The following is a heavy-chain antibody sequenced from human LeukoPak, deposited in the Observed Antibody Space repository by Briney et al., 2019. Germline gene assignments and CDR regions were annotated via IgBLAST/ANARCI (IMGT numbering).Heavy chain of an antibody. CDR1: GYTFTSYG. Sequence: GASVKVSCKASGYTFTSYGISWVREAPGQGLEWRGWISAYNGNTNYAQKLQGRVTMTTDTSTSTAYMELRSLRSDDTAVYYCARDPTAGYSSSWSDYWGQGTLVTVSS. V-gene: IGHV1-18*01. CDR3: ARDPTAGYSSSWSDY. J-gene: IGHJ4*02. CDR2: ISAYNGNT. D-gene: IGHD6-13*01.